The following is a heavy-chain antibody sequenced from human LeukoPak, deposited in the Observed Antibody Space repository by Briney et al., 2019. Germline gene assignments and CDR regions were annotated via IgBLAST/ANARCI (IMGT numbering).Heavy chain of an antibody. J-gene: IGHJ4*02. Sequence: GASVKVSCKXSGYTFTGYHIHWVRQAPGQGLELMGRINPYSGDTNFAQKFQGRVSMTRDTSITTAYMDLSSLTPDDTAVYFCARDQGSLTRSWYTGYWGQGTQVTVSS. CDR2: INPYSGDT. V-gene: IGHV1-2*06. D-gene: IGHD6-13*01. CDR1: GYTFTGYH. CDR3: ARDQGSLTRSWYTGY.